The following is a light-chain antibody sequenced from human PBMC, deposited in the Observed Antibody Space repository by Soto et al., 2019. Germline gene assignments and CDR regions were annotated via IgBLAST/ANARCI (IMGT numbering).Light chain of an antibody. CDR2: AAS. Sequence: DIQLTQSPSFLSASVGDRVSITCRASQAISTYLAWYQQKPGKAPKLLIYAASTLQSGVPSRFSGSGSGTLFTLTISSLQPEDFAPYYCQPLNSNPRWTFGQGTKVEI. V-gene: IGKV1-9*01. CDR3: QPLNSNPRWT. J-gene: IGKJ1*01. CDR1: QAISTY.